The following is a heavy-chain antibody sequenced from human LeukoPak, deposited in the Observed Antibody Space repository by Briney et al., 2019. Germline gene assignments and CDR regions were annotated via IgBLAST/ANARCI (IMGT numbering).Heavy chain of an antibody. CDR2: IYYSGIT. Sequence: SETLSLTCSVSGGSISTTTYYWSWIRQPPGKGLEWIGYIYYSGITNYNPSLKTRVTILVDTSKNQFSLKLSSVTAADTAVYYCARWGSNMAREKGDHWGQGTLVTVSS. CDR3: ARWGSNMAREKGDH. CDR1: GGSISTTTYY. D-gene: IGHD3-10*01. V-gene: IGHV4-61*05. J-gene: IGHJ4*02.